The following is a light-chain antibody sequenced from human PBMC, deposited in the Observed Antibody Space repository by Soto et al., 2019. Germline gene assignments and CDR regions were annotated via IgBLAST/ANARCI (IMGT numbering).Light chain of an antibody. CDR1: SSDVGSYDL. Sequence: QSALTQPASVSGSPGQSITISCTGTSSDVGSYDLVSWYQHHPGKAPKLMIYEGSKRPSGVPDRFSGSTSGNTASLTITGLQAEDEADYYCCSYAGTYTHVVFGGGTKLTVL. CDR3: CSYAGTYTHVV. J-gene: IGLJ2*01. V-gene: IGLV2-23*01. CDR2: EGS.